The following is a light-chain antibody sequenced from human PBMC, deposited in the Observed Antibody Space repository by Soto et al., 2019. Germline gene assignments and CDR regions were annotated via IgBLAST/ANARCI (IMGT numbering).Light chain of an antibody. Sequence: QSALTQPASVSGSPGQSITISCTGTSSDIGGYDYVSWYQQYPLKAPKLIISEVTNRPSGVSSRFSASKSGNTASLTISGLQAEDEADYYCSSYTGSSGDVFGTGTKVTVL. CDR1: SSDIGGYDY. J-gene: IGLJ1*01. CDR2: EVT. CDR3: SSYTGSSGDV. V-gene: IGLV2-14*01.